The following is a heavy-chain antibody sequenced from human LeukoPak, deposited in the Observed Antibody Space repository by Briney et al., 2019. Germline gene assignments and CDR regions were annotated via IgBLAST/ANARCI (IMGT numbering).Heavy chain of an antibody. Sequence: ASVKVSCKASGYTFTSYGISWVRQAPGQGLEWMGWISAYNGNTNYAQELQGRVTMTTDTSTSTAYMELRSLRSDDTAVYYCARDPGDIVVVPAAISNDYWGQGTLVTVSS. CDR2: ISAYNGNT. J-gene: IGHJ4*02. CDR1: GYTFTSYG. V-gene: IGHV1-18*01. D-gene: IGHD2-2*02. CDR3: ARDPGDIVVVPAAISNDY.